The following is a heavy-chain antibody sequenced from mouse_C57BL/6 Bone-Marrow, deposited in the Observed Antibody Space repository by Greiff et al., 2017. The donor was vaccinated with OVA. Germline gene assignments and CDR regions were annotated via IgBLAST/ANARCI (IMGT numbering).Heavy chain of an antibody. CDR1: GYTFTSYW. Sequence: QVQLKQSGAELAKPGASVKLSCKASGYTFTSYWMHWVQQRPGQGLEWIGYINPSSGYTKYNQKFKDKATLTADKSSSTAYMQLSSLTYEDSAVYYCARWDWLAWFAYWGQGTLVTVSA. J-gene: IGHJ3*01. CDR2: INPSSGYT. CDR3: ARWDWLAWFAY. D-gene: IGHD4-1*01. V-gene: IGHV1-7*01.